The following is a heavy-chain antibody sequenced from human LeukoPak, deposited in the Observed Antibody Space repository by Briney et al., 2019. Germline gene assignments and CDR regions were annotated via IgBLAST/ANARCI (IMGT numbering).Heavy chain of an antibody. V-gene: IGHV1-2*02. J-gene: IGHJ1*01. Sequence: GGSVKDSCMASRYTFTGYYMHSVRPAPGQGVEWMGWINPNSGGTKYAQKFQGRVTMTRATSISTGYMELSRLRSGDTAVDYCASGRLRGSSTSCYSFWGEGTLVSVSS. CDR1: RYTFTGYY. CDR3: ASGRLRGSSTSCYSF. D-gene: IGHD2-2*01. CDR2: INPNSGGT.